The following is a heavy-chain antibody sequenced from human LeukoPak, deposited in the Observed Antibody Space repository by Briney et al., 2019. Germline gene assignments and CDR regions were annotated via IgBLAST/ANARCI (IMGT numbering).Heavy chain of an antibody. V-gene: IGHV3-7*01. J-gene: IGHJ4*02. Sequence: HPGGSLRLSCAASGFTFSNYWINWVRQAPGKGLEWVAIIKTDGSEKYYVDSVKGRFTVSRDNGKNSLYLQMDSLRAEDTAVYYCVRDTSRVFDYWGQGALVTVSS. CDR3: VRDTSRVFDY. D-gene: IGHD3-16*01. CDR2: IKTDGSEK. CDR1: GFTFSNYW.